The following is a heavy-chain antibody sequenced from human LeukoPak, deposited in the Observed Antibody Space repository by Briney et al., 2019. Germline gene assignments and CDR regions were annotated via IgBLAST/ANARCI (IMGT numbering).Heavy chain of an antibody. V-gene: IGHV4-59*04. CDR1: GGSISSYY. CDR2: IYYSGST. J-gene: IGHJ4*02. CDR3: ARHIEGSGSTLGY. Sequence: SETLSLTCTVSGGSISSYYWSWIRQPPGKGLEWIGYIYYSGSTYYNPSLKSRVTISVDTSKNQFSLKLSSVTAADTAVYYCARHIEGSGSTLGYWGQGTLVTVSS. D-gene: IGHD3-10*01.